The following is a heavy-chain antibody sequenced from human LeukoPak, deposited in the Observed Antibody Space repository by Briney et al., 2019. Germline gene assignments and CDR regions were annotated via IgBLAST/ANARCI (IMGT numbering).Heavy chain of an antibody. CDR3: ARGKSSSWYLMYYFDY. V-gene: IGHV1-18*01. D-gene: IGHD6-13*01. CDR2: ISGNNDNP. Sequence: GASVKVSCKASGYTFSNFGINWVRQAPGQGLEWIAWISGNNDNPNYGQKFQGRFTVTTDSSTSTAYMELRSLRSDDTAVYYCARGKSSSWYLMYYFDYWGQGTLVTVSS. CDR1: GYTFSNFG. J-gene: IGHJ4*02.